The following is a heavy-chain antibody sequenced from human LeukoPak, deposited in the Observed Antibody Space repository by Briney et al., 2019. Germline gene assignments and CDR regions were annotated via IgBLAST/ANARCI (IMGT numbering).Heavy chain of an antibody. D-gene: IGHD3-10*01. CDR3: AKDIGPSATMVRD. V-gene: IGHV1-69*05. Sequence: GASVKVSCKASGGTFSSYAISWVRQAPGQGLEWMGGIIPIFGTANYAQKFQGRVTITTDESTSTAYMELSSLRAEDTALYYCAKDIGPSATMVRDWGQGTLVTVSS. CDR2: IIPIFGTA. J-gene: IGHJ4*02. CDR1: GGTFSSYA.